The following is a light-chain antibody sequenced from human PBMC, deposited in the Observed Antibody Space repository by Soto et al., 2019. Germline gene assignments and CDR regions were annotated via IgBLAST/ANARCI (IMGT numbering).Light chain of an antibody. CDR2: SNS. Sequence: QSVLTQPPSASGTPGQRVTISCSGSSSNIGSNTVNWYQQLPGTAPKLVIYSNSQRPSGVPDRFSGSKSGTSASLAISGLQSEDEAYYYCVAWDDSLNGYVVLCGGTKVAVL. J-gene: IGLJ2*01. CDR3: VAWDDSLNGYVV. V-gene: IGLV1-44*01. CDR1: SSNIGSNT.